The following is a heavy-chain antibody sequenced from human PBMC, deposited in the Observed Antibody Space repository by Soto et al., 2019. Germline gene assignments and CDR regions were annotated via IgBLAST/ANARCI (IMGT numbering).Heavy chain of an antibody. CDR2: IIPIFGTA. J-gene: IGHJ4*02. CDR1: GGTFSSYA. D-gene: IGHD3-22*01. CDR3: ARAYYYDSSGYYYFDY. Sequence: SVKVSCKASGGTFSSYAISWVRQAPGQGLEWMGGIIPIFGTANYAQKFQGRVTITADKSTSTAYMELSSLRSEDTAVYYCARAYYYDSSGYYYFDYWGQGALLTVYS. V-gene: IGHV1-69*06.